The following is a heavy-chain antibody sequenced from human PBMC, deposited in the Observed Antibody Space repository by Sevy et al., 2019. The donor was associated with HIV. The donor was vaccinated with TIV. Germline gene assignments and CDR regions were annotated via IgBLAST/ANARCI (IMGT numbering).Heavy chain of an antibody. V-gene: IGHV3-23*01. CDR2: LSFGCGEI. CDR3: AREGCTKPHDY. CDR1: GFTFSKYS. J-gene: IGHJ4*02. D-gene: IGHD2-8*01. Sequence: GESLKISCAASGFTFSKYSMSWVRQPPGKGLEWVSTLSFGCGEINYADSVKGRFTISRDNSKSSVFLQMNNLRPEDTAVYYCAREGCTKPHDYWGQGTLVTVSS.